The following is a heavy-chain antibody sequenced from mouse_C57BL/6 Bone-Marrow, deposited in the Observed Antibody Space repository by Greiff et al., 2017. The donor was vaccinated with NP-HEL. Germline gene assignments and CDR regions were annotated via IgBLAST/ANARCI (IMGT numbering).Heavy chain of an antibody. CDR3: ASPNWDYAMDY. CDR2: INPSSGYT. V-gene: IGHV1-7*01. Sequence: VQLQQSGAELAKPGASVKLSCKASGYTFTSYWMHWVKQRPGQGLEWIGYINPSSGYTKYNQKFKDKATLTADKSSSTAYMQLSSLTYEDSAFYYCASPNWDYAMDYWGQGTSVTVSS. D-gene: IGHD4-1*01. CDR1: GYTFTSYW. J-gene: IGHJ4*01.